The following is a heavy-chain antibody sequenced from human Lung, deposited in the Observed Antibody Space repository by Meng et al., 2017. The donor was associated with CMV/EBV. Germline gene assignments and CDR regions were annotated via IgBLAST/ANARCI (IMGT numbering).Heavy chain of an antibody. CDR3: ARGSWNYDF. CDR2: ISPYNGNT. V-gene: IGHV1-18*01. Sequence: ASXXVSCKASGYTFTTYSITWVRQAPGQGLEWMGWISPYNGNTEYAQKFQGRVTMTTDTSTSTAYMEVRSLTSDDTAMYYCARGSWNYDFWCRGTLVTVSS. CDR1: GYTFTTYS. D-gene: IGHD1-7*01. J-gene: IGHJ4*02.